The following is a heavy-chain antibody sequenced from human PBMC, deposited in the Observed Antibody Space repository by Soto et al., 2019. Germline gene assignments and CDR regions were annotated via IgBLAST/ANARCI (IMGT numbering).Heavy chain of an antibody. V-gene: IGHV4-59*08. CDR1: GGSISSYY. CDR3: ARLASYDILTGYFDY. J-gene: IGHJ4*02. Sequence: SETLSLTCTVSGGSISSYYWSWVRQPPGKGLEWIGNIYYSGSTNYTPSLKSRFTISVETSKNQFSLKRSSVTAADTAVYYCARLASYDILTGYFDYWGQGTLVTVSS. CDR2: IYYSGST. D-gene: IGHD3-9*01.